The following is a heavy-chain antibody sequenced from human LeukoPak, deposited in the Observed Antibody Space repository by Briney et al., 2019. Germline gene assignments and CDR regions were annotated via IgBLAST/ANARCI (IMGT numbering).Heavy chain of an antibody. CDR3: ARYTSGWIFDY. J-gene: IGHJ4*02. Sequence: SETLSLTCAVSGYSISSGYYWGWIRQPPGKGLEWIGNIYHTGSTYYNPSLKSRVTISVDTSKNESSLKLSSVTAADTAMYYCARYTSGWIFDYWGQGTLVTVSS. CDR2: IYHTGST. V-gene: IGHV4-38-2*01. CDR1: GYSISSGYY. D-gene: IGHD6-19*01.